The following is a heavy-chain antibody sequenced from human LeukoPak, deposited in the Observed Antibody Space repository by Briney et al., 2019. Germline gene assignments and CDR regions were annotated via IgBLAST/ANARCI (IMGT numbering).Heavy chain of an antibody. CDR2: IKSDGSIT. CDR1: GFTFSNYW. J-gene: IGHJ5*02. Sequence: GGSLRLSCAASGFTFSNYWMHWVRQAPGKGLVWVSRIKSDGSITNYADSVRGRFTISRDDAKNTVYLQMNNLRAEDTAVYYCVRGGPSTWSWGQGTLVTVSS. D-gene: IGHD2-15*01. V-gene: IGHV3-74*01. CDR3: VRGGPSTWS.